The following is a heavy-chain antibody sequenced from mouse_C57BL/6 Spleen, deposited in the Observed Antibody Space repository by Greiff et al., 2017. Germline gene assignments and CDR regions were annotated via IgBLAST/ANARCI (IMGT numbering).Heavy chain of an antibody. CDR2: INPNNGGT. CDR1: GYTFTDYY. D-gene: IGHD2-4*01. J-gene: IGHJ3*01. CDR3: ARTYDYDEVWFAY. V-gene: IGHV1-26*01. Sequence: VQLQQSGPELVKPGASVKISCKASGYTFTDYYMNWVKQSHGKSLEWIGDINPNNGGTSYNQKFKGKATLTVDKSSSTAYMELRSLTSEDSAVYYCARTYDYDEVWFAYWGQGTLVTVSA.